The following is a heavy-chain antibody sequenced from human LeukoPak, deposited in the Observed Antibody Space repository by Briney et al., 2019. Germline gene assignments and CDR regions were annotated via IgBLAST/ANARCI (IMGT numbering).Heavy chain of an antibody. Sequence: ASVKVSCKASGYTFTGYYMHWVRQAPGQGLEWMGWINPNSGGTNYAQKFQGWVTMTRDTSISTAYMELSRLRSDDTAVYYCAREGPILTGRNYGMDVWGKGTTVTVSS. CDR2: INPNSGGT. CDR3: AREGPILTGRNYGMDV. CDR1: GYTFTGYY. D-gene: IGHD3-9*01. J-gene: IGHJ6*04. V-gene: IGHV1-2*04.